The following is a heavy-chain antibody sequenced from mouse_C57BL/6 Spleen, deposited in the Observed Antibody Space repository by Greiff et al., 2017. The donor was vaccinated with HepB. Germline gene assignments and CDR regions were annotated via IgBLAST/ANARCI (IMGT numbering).Heavy chain of an antibody. Sequence: VQLQQSGAELVRPGTSVKMSCKASGYTFTNYWIGWAKQRPGHGLEWIGDIYPGGGYTNYNEKFKGKATLTADTSSSTAYMQFSSLTSEDSAIYYCARVYDGSSLDDFDYWGQGTTLTVSA. J-gene: IGHJ2*01. V-gene: IGHV1-63*01. CDR2: IYPGGGYT. CDR1: GYTFTNYW. D-gene: IGHD1-1*01. CDR3: ARVYDGSSLDDFDY.